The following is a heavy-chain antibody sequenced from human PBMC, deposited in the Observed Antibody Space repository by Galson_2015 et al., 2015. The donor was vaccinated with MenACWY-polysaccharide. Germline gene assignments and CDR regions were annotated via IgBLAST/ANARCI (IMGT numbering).Heavy chain of an antibody. V-gene: IGHV3-7*01. CDR2: IKQDGGEK. J-gene: IGHJ2*01. Sequence: SLRLSCAASGFSFSNYWMSWVRQAPGKGLQWVANIKQDGGEKYYVDSVKGRFSISRDNAKNLLYLQMDILRPEDTAVFYCARFPHDVWTGYYPNWSLDLWGRGTLVTVSS. D-gene: IGHD3/OR15-3a*01. CDR3: ARFPHDVWTGYYPNWSLDL. CDR1: GFSFSNYW.